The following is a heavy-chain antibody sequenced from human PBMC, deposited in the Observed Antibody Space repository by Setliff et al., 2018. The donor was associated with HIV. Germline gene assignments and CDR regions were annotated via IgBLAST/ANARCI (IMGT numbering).Heavy chain of an antibody. V-gene: IGHV1-69-2*01. Sequence: GASVKVSCKASGYTFTDYYMHWVQQAPGKGLEWMGRVDPEDGETIYAEKFQGRVTITADTSTDTAYMELSSLTSDDTAVYYCARVPVSNYYYYMDVWGKGTTVTVSS. J-gene: IGHJ6*03. CDR1: GYTFTDYY. CDR2: VDPEDGET. CDR3: ARVPVSNYYYYMDV.